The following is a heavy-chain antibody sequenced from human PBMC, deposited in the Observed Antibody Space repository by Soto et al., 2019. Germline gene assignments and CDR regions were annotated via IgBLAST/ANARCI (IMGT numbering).Heavy chain of an antibody. CDR1: GGSVSSGSYY. Sequence: SETLSLTCTVSGGSVSSGSYYWSWIRQPPGKGLEWIGYIYYSGSTNYNPSLKSRVTISVDTSKNQFSLKLSSVTAADTAVYYCARENRGFLEWLPYWYFDLWGRGTLVTVSS. J-gene: IGHJ2*01. CDR2: IYYSGST. V-gene: IGHV4-61*01. D-gene: IGHD3-3*01. CDR3: ARENRGFLEWLPYWYFDL.